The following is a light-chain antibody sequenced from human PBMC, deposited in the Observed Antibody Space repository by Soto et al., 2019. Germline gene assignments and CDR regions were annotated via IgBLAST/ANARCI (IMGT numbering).Light chain of an antibody. Sequence: EIVLTKSPATLSLSPGERATLSCRASQSVSSYLAWYQQKPGQAPRLLIYDASNRATGIPARFSGSGSGTDFTLTINSLEPEDFAFYYCQQRSNWPPGYTFGQGTKLEIK. J-gene: IGKJ2*01. CDR2: DAS. CDR1: QSVSSY. CDR3: QQRSNWPPGYT. V-gene: IGKV3-11*01.